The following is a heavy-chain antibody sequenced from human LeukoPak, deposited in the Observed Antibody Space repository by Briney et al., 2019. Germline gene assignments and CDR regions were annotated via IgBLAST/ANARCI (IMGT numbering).Heavy chain of an antibody. CDR2: IYYSGST. D-gene: IGHD3-10*01. CDR3: ARGMVRGFIRAYGMDV. Sequence: PSETLSLTCTVSGGSISSSSYYWGWIRQPPGKGLEWIGSIYYSGSTYYNPSLKSRVTISVDTSKNQFSLKLSSVTAADTAVYYCARGMVRGFIRAYGMDVWGQGTTVTVSS. V-gene: IGHV4-39*07. J-gene: IGHJ6*02. CDR1: GGSISSSSYY.